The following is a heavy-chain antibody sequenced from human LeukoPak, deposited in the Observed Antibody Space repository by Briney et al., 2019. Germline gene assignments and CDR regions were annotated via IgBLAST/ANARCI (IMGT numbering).Heavy chain of an antibody. CDR1: GFTFSNYW. CDR2: IKQDGSEK. Sequence: GGSLRLSCAGAGFTFSNYWMSWVRQAPGEGLEWVANIKQDGSEKYYVDSVKGRFTISRDNAKNSLYLQMNSLRAEDTVVYYCLRGVRAPDYWGQGTLVTVSS. J-gene: IGHJ4*02. CDR3: LRGVRAPDY. V-gene: IGHV3-7*01.